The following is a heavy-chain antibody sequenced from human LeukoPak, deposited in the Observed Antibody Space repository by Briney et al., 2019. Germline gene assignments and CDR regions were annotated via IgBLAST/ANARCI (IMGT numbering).Heavy chain of an antibody. CDR1: GFTVRSYD. CDR2: ISTASNP. CDR3: ARELGIGGYWYFDL. Sequence: GGSLRLSCAASGFTVRSYDMHWVRQVAGKGLEWVSAISTASNPHYAASVQGRFTIFRASAENSLYLQMNSLSAEDTAVYYCARELGIGGYWYFDLWGRGTLVTVSS. V-gene: IGHV3-13*05. J-gene: IGHJ2*01. D-gene: IGHD7-27*01.